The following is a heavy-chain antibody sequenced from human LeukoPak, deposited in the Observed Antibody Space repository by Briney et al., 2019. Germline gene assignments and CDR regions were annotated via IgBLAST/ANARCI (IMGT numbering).Heavy chain of an antibody. CDR3: AYSSSWNNAFDI. J-gene: IGHJ3*02. V-gene: IGHV3-30*04. CDR2: ISYDGSNK. D-gene: IGHD6-13*01. Sequence: PGGSLRLSCAASGFTFSSYAMHWVRQAPGKGLEWVAVISYDGSNKYYADSVKGRFTISRDNSKNTLYLQMNSLRAEDTAVYYCAYSSSWNNAFDIWGQGTMVTVSS. CDR1: GFTFSSYA.